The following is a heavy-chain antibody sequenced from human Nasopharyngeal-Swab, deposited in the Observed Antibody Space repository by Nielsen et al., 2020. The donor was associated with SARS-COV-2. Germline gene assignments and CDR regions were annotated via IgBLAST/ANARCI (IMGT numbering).Heavy chain of an antibody. CDR1: GGSISSSNW. CDR2: IYHSGST. D-gene: IGHD1-26*01. J-gene: IGHJ4*02. Sequence: SETLSLTCAVSGGSISSSNWWSWVRQPPGKGLEWIGEIYHSGSTNYNPSLKSRVTISVDKSKNQFSLKLSSVTAADTAVYYCARKYSGSYYSFDDWGQGTLVTVSS. CDR3: ARKYSGSYYSFDD. V-gene: IGHV4-4*02.